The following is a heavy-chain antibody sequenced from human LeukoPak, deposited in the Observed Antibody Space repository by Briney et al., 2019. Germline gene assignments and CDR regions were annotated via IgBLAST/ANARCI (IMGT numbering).Heavy chain of an antibody. Sequence: ASVKVSCKVSGYTLTELSMHWVRQAPGKGLEWMGGFDPEDGETIYAQKFQGRVTMTEDTSTDTAYMELSSLRSEDTAVYYCATSYGGYGWFDPWGQGTLVTVSS. CDR1: GYTLTELS. J-gene: IGHJ5*02. D-gene: IGHD5-12*01. CDR2: FDPEDGET. CDR3: ATSYGGYGWFDP. V-gene: IGHV1-24*01.